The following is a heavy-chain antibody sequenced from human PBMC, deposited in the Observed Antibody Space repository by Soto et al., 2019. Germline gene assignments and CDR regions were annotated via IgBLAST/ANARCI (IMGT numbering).Heavy chain of an antibody. V-gene: IGHV1-18*01. D-gene: IGHD1-26*01. J-gene: IGHJ6*02. CDR1: GYTFTTSG. CDR3: ARPGSWPYYSYGLDV. CDR2: ISTYNGDT. Sequence: QVQLVQSGPEVRKPGASVKVSCEASGYTFTTSGISWVRQVPGQGLEWMGWISTYNGDTNSAQNFQGRVLMTADTSXXTAYMELMSLKSDDTAVYYCARPGSWPYYSYGLDVWGPGTTATVSS.